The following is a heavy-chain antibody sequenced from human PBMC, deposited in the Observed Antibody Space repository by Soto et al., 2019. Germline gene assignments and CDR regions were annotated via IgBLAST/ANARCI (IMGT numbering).Heavy chain of an antibody. J-gene: IGHJ4*02. CDR3: ARDLAAAAY. D-gene: IGHD6-13*01. CDR2: INPLPTSGST. Sequence: QVQLVQSGAEVKKPGASVKVSCKASGYIFTNYYIHWVRQAPGQGLEWMAIINPLPTSGSTNYAQKFQGRVTVTRDTSTSTVYLELSSLRSDHTAVYYCARDLAAAAYWGQGTLVTVSS. CDR1: GYIFTNYY. V-gene: IGHV1-46*01.